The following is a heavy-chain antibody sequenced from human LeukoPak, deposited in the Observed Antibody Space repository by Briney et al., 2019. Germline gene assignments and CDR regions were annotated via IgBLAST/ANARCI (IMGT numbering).Heavy chain of an antibody. V-gene: IGHV4-34*01. CDR3: ARTDDDYDFWSGPSRPLGY. CDR2: INHSGST. CDR1: GGSFSGYY. Sequence: PSETLSLTCAVYGGSFSGYYWSWIRQPPGKGLEWIGEINHSGSTNYNPSLKSRVTISVDTSKNQFSLKLSSVTAADTAVYYCARTDDDYDFWSGPSRPLGYWGQGTLVTVSS. J-gene: IGHJ4*02. D-gene: IGHD3-3*01.